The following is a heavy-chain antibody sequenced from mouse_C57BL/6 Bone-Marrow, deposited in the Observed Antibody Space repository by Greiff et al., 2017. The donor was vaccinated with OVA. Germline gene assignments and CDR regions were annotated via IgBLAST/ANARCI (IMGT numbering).Heavy chain of an antibody. CDR3: ARTRFYFDY. Sequence: QVQLQQPGAELVMPGASVKLSCKASGYTFTSYWMHWVKQRPGQGLEWIGEIDPSDSYTNSKQKFKGKSTLTVDKSSSTAYMQLSSLTSEDSAVYYCARTRFYFDYWGQGTTLTVSS. V-gene: IGHV1-69*01. CDR2: IDPSDSYT. CDR1: GYTFTSYW. J-gene: IGHJ2*01.